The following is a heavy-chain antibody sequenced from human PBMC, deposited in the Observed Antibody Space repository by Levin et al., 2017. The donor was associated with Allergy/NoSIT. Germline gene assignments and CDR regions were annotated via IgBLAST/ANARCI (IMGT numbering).Heavy chain of an antibody. CDR1: GFTFSSYA. CDR3: AKDPYYDFWSGYRDAFDI. J-gene: IGHJ3*02. CDR2: ISGSGGST. D-gene: IGHD3-3*01. V-gene: IGHV3-23*01. Sequence: GGSLRLSCAASGFTFSSYAMSWVRQAPGKGLEWVSAISGSGGSTYYADSVKGRFTISRDNSKNTLYLQMNSLRAEDTAVYYCAKDPYYDFWSGYRDAFDIWGQGTMVTVSS.